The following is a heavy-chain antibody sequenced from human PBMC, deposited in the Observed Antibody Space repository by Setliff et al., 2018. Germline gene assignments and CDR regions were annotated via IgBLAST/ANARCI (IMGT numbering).Heavy chain of an antibody. J-gene: IGHJ4*02. CDR1: GFSFNNYW. CDR2: INKDGDGT. V-gene: IGHV3-74*01. D-gene: IGHD2-2*01. Sequence: GSLRLSCEASGFSFNNYWMYWVRQVPGKGLVWVSGINKDGDGTRYADSVRGRFTISRDNSKNTVYLRMNALRAEDTAIYYCAKDWNPSTYWYTDYFDSWGQGTLVTVSS. CDR3: AKDWNPSTYWYTDYFDS.